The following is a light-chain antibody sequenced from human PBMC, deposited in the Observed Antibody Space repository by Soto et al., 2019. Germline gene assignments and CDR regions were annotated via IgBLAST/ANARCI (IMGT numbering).Light chain of an antibody. V-gene: IGKV3-15*01. CDR3: QQYHHWHPIT. Sequence: VMTESPAILPVSPGERATLSCRASQSVSRKYASYQQKPAQAPPLLISGASTRATAIPASISGSASATEFTLTISSLQYEDFVPYYCQQYHHWHPITFGQGTRLEIK. CDR2: GAS. J-gene: IGKJ5*01. CDR1: QSVSRK.